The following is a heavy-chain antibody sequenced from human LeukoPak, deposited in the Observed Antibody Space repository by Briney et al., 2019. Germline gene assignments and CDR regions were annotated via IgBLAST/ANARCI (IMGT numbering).Heavy chain of an antibody. V-gene: IGHV3-64D*09. CDR3: VKDLYSDDSRGDSHYRNDD. CDR1: GCTFSGYA. D-gene: IGHD4-11*01. CDR2: ISSNGGST. Sequence: PGGSLRLSCSASGCTFSGYAMRWIRQAPGKGLEYVSAISSNGGSTYYADSVKGRFTISRDNSKNTLYLQMSSLRAEDTAVYYCVKDLYSDDSRGDSHYRNDDWGQGTMVTVSS. J-gene: IGHJ4*02.